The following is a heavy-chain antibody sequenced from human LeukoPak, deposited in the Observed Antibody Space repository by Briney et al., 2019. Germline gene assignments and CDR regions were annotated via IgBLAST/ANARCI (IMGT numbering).Heavy chain of an antibody. V-gene: IGHV6-1*01. J-gene: IGHJ4*02. D-gene: IGHD6-13*01. Sequence: SQTLSHTCAISGDSVSSNTTAWNWLRQSPSRGLEWLGRTYYRSKWYYEYALSVRSRITINPDTSKNQFSLQLNSVTPEDTAVYYCTKGYSMSYWGLGTLVTVSS. CDR2: TYYRSKWYY. CDR1: GDSVSSNTTA. CDR3: TKGYSMSY.